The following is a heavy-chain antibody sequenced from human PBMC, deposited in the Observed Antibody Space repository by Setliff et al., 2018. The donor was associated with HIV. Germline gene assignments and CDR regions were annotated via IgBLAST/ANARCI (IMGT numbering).Heavy chain of an antibody. V-gene: IGHV1-69*13. CDR2: IIPIFGTA. Sequence: SVKVSCKTSGDTLSSYAITWVRQAPGQGLEWMGRIIPIFGTADYAQKFQGRVTLAADESTSIAYMELNSLRSEDTAVYYCARDHHGARRDYYYYYMDVWGKGTTVTVSS. CDR3: ARDHHGARRDYYYYYMDV. J-gene: IGHJ6*03. CDR1: GDTLSSYA.